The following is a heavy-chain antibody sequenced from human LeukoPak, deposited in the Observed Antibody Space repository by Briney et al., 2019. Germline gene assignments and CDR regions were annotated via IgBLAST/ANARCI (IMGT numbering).Heavy chain of an antibody. CDR1: GFTFSSYW. J-gene: IGHJ5*02. V-gene: IGHV3-74*01. D-gene: IGHD6-13*01. Sequence: GGSLRLSCAASGFTFSSYWMHWVRQAPGKGLVWVSRINSDGSSTSYADSVKGRFTISRDNAKNTLYLQMTSLRAEDTAVYYCARGASWSASIAAAGGNWFDPWGQGTLVTVSS. CDR3: ARGASWSASIAAAGGNWFDP. CDR2: INSDGSST.